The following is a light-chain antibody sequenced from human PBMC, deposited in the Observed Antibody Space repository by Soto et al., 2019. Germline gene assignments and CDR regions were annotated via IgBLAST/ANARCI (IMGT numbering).Light chain of an antibody. CDR1: QSISTY. CDR2: AAS. V-gene: IGKV1-39*01. Sequence: DIQMTQSPSPLSASVGDRVTITCRASQSISTYLNWYQQKPGKAPKLLIYAASSLQSGVPSRFSGSGSGTDFTLTISSLQPEDVATYYCQKYNSAPRTFGGGTKVDIK. CDR3: QKYNSAPRT. J-gene: IGKJ4*01.